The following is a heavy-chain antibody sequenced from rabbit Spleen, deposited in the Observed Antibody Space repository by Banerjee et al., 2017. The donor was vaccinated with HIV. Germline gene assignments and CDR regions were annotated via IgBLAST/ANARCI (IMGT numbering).Heavy chain of an antibody. J-gene: IGHJ6*01. Sequence: QEQLVESGGGLVRPEGSLKLSCTASGFSFSSSYWICWVRQAPGKGLEWIACINTATGKAVYATWARGRFTISKTSSTTVTLQMTSLTAADTATYFCARDTSSSFSSYGMDLWGPGTLVTGS. V-gene: IGHV1S45*01. CDR1: GFSFSSSYW. D-gene: IGHD1-1*01. CDR3: ARDTSSSFSSYGMDL. CDR2: INTATGKA.